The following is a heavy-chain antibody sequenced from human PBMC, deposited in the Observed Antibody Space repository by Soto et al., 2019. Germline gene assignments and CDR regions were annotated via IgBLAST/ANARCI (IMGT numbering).Heavy chain of an antibody. CDR1: GFIFSNAW. J-gene: IGHJ6*02. V-gene: IGHV3-15*01. Sequence: EVQLVESGGGLVKPGGSLRLSCAASGFIFSNAWMSWVRQAPGKGLEWVGRIKSKTDGGTTDYAAPVKGRFTISRDDSKNTLYLQMNSLKTEDTAVYYCTTDVPAAYYYYGMDVWGQGTTVTVSS. D-gene: IGHD2-2*01. CDR3: TTDVPAAYYYYGMDV. CDR2: IKSKTDGGTT.